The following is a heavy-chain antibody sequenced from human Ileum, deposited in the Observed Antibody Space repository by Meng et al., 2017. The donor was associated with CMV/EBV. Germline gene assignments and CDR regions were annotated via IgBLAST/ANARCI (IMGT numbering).Heavy chain of an antibody. CDR2: FSRSRDNI. CDR1: GFSLSSYS. Sequence: EVQLVESGGGLVKPGGSLRLSCPASGFSLSSYSMNWVRQVPGKGLEWISYFSRSRDNIAYADSVKGRFTISRDDAKKSLYLQMNSLRAEDTGVYYCARDNDWAFDYWGQGTLVTVSS. V-gene: IGHV3-21*03. J-gene: IGHJ4*02. CDR3: ARDNDWAFDY. D-gene: IGHD3-9*01.